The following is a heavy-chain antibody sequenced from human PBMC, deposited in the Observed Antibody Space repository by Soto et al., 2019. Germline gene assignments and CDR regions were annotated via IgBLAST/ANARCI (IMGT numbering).Heavy chain of an antibody. J-gene: IGHJ5*02. CDR2: IIPIFGTA. Sequence: SVKVSCKASGGTFSSYAISWVRQAPGQGLEWMGGIIPIFGTANYAQKFQGRVTITADESTSTAYMELSSLRSEDTAVYYCARDLLDGYNDMAWGQGTLVTVPQ. CDR1: GGTFSSYA. CDR3: ARDLLDGYNDMA. V-gene: IGHV1-69*13. D-gene: IGHD3-9*01.